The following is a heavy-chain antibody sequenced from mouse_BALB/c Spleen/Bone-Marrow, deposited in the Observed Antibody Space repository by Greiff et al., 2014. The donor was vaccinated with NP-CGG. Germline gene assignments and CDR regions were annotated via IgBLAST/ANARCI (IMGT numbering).Heavy chain of an antibody. V-gene: IGHV14-3*02. CDR3: AEITTAAYYVMDY. CDR1: GFNIEDTY. Sequence: VQLKHSGAELVKPGASVKLSCTASGFNIEDTYMHWVKQRPEQGPEWIGRIDPANGNTKYDPKFQGKATITADTSSNTAYLQLSSLTSEDTAVYYCAEITTAAYYVMDYWGQGTSVTVSS. J-gene: IGHJ4*01. D-gene: IGHD1-2*01. CDR2: IDPANGNT.